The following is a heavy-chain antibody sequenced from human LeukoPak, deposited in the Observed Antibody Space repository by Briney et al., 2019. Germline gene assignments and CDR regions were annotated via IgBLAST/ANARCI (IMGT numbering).Heavy chain of an antibody. J-gene: IGHJ3*02. D-gene: IGHD3-3*01. Sequence: SVTVSCKASGGTFSSYAISWVRQAPGQGLEWMGGIIPIFGTANYAQKFQGRVTITADESTSTAYMELSSLRSDDTAVYYCALPYYDFWSGYYLAFDIWGQGTMVTVSS. V-gene: IGHV1-69*13. CDR1: GGTFSSYA. CDR3: ALPYYDFWSGYYLAFDI. CDR2: IIPIFGTA.